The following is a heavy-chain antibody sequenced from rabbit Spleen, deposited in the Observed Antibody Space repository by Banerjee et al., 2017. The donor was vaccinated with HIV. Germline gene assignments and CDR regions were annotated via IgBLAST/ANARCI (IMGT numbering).Heavy chain of an antibody. D-gene: IGHD8-1*01. CDR1: GFTISDRDV. V-gene: IGHV1S45*01. Sequence: QEQLEESGGRLVQPGGSLTLSCKASGFTISDRDVMCWVRQAPGKGLEWIACINTATGKAVYASWAKGRVTISKTSSTTVTLQMTSLTAADTATYFCARDAGTSFSTYGMDLWGPGTLVTVS. CDR2: INTATGKA. J-gene: IGHJ6*01. CDR3: ARDAGTSFSTYGMDL.